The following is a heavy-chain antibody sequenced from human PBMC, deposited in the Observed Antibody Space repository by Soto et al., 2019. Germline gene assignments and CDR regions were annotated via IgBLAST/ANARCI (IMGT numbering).Heavy chain of an antibody. J-gene: IGHJ6*04. Sequence: ASVKVSCKASGGTFSSYAISWVRQAPGQGLEWMGGIIPIFGTANYAQKFQGRVTITADKSTSTAYMELSSLRSEDTAVYYCARSHGSGSYDTFYYYYYGMDVWGKGTTVTVSS. CDR1: GGTFSSYA. CDR2: IIPIFGTA. D-gene: IGHD3-10*01. V-gene: IGHV1-69*06. CDR3: ARSHGSGSYDTFYYYYYGMDV.